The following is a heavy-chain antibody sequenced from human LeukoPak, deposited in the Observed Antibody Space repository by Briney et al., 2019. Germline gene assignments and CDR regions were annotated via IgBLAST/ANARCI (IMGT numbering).Heavy chain of an antibody. CDR2: ISSGSSYI. D-gene: IGHD5-24*01. Sequence: GGSLRLSCAASGFTFSSYTMNWVRQAPGKGLEWVSSISSGSSYIYYADSVKGRFTISRDNAKNSLFLQMNSLRAEDTAVYYCTRHNYRRDGYNYHFDYWGQGTLVTVSS. CDR3: TRHNYRRDGYNYHFDY. CDR1: GFTFSSYT. J-gene: IGHJ4*02. V-gene: IGHV3-21*01.